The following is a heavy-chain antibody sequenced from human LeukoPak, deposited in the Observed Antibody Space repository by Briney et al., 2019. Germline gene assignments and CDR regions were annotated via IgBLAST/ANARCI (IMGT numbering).Heavy chain of an antibody. Sequence: ASVKVSCKASGYTFTGYYMHWVRQAPGQGLEWMGWINPNSGGTNYAQKFQGRVTMTRDTSISTAYMELSRLRSEDTAVYYCATDSLVGAARRENYYYYYMDVWGKGTTVTVSS. V-gene: IGHV1-2*02. D-gene: IGHD6-6*01. CDR1: GYTFTGYY. J-gene: IGHJ6*03. CDR3: ATDSLVGAARRENYYYYYMDV. CDR2: INPNSGGT.